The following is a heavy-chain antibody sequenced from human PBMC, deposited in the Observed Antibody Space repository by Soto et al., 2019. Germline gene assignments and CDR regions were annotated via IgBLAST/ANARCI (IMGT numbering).Heavy chain of an antibody. CDR1: GFAFKNAW. Sequence: DVQLVESGGGLVESGGSLRVSCAASGFAFKNAWMSWVRQAPGKGLEWIGRIKSENDGGATDSAGLVKGRFIISRDDSKNTVYLQINSLKTEDTAVYYCAASLGDSSWQLNWYFELWGRGTLGTVSS. CDR3: AASLGDSSWQLNWYFEL. J-gene: IGHJ2*01. V-gene: IGHV3-15*05. CDR2: IKSENDGGAT. D-gene: IGHD6-13*01.